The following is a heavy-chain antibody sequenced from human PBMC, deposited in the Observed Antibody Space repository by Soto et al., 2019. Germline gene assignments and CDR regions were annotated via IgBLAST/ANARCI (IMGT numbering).Heavy chain of an antibody. J-gene: IGHJ4*02. D-gene: IGHD6-19*01. CDR3: AKDIAPGAVAGPFDY. Sequence: EVQLVESGGGLVQPGRSMRLSCAASGFTFDDYAMHWVRQAPGKGLEWVSGISWNSGSIGYADSVKGRFTISSDSAKSSRYLQMNSLRAEDTALYYCAKDIAPGAVAGPFDYWGQVTLVTVSS. CDR1: GFTFDDYA. CDR2: ISWNSGSI. V-gene: IGHV3-9*01.